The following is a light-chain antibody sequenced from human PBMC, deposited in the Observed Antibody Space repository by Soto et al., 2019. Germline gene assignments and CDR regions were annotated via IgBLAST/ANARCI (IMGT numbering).Light chain of an antibody. V-gene: IGKV2-30*02. CDR3: MQGSHWPPT. CDR2: KVS. Sequence: DGVMTQSPLSLPVTLGQPASISCRSSERPVHSNGDTYLHWFQQRPGQSPRRLIYKVSNRESGVPGRFSCSGAGTEFTLRISRVEADDVGVYYCMQGSHWPPTFGLGTKVEIK. J-gene: IGKJ1*01. CDR1: ERPVHSNGDTY.